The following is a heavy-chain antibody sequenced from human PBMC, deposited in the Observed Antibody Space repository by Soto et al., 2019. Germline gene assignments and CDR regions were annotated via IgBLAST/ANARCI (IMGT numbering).Heavy chain of an antibody. Sequence: QVQLVQSGAEVKKPGASVKVSCKASGYTFTSYAMHWVRQAPGQRLEWMGWINAGNGNTKYSQKFQGRVTITRDTSASTAYMELSSLRSEDTAVYYCARDDYYDSSGYYWGEYYYYGMDVWGQGTTVTVSS. CDR2: INAGNGNT. CDR3: ARDDYYDSSGYYWGEYYYYGMDV. V-gene: IGHV1-3*01. CDR1: GYTFTSYA. D-gene: IGHD3-22*01. J-gene: IGHJ6*02.